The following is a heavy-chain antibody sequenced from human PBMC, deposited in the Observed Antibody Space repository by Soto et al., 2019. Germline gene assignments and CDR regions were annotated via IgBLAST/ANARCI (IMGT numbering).Heavy chain of an antibody. CDR1: GFTFSNYA. J-gene: IGHJ1*01. Sequence: GGSLRLSCAASGFTFSNYAMHWVRQAPGKGLEWVGLISHDGNKQYADSVKDRFTISRDNSKNELHLQMNSLRVEDTALYYCAKEDESSGYAGTFQHWGQGTLVTVSS. CDR2: ISHDGNK. CDR3: AKEDESSGYAGTFQH. V-gene: IGHV3-30-3*01. D-gene: IGHD3-22*01.